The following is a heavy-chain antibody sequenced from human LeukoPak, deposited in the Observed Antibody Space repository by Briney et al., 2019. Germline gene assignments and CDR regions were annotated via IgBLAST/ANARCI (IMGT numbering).Heavy chain of an antibody. V-gene: IGHV3-9*01. CDR2: ISWNSGNI. Sequence: GGSLRLSCAASGFTFDDYAMHWVRQAPGKGLEWVSGISWNSGNIGYADSVKGRFTISRDNAKSSLYLQLNDLRAEDTAVYYCVRDFQWSLESWGQGTPVTVSS. J-gene: IGHJ5*02. D-gene: IGHD1-1*01. CDR1: GFTFDDYA. CDR3: VRDFQWSLES.